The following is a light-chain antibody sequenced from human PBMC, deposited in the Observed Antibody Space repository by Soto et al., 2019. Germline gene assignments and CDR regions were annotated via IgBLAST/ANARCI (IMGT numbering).Light chain of an antibody. J-gene: IGKJ1*01. CDR2: AAS. CDR3: QQSYSTPPT. V-gene: IGKV1-39*01. CDR1: QSISNY. Sequence: EIQMTQSPSSLSASVGDRVTITCRASQSISNYLNWYQQKPGKAPKLLIYAASSLQSGVPSRFSGSGSGTDFTLTISSLQPEDFATYYCQQSYSTPPTFGQGTKVEIK.